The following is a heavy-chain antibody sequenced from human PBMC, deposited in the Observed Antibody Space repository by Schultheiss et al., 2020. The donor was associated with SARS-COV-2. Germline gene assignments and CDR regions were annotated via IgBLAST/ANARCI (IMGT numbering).Heavy chain of an antibody. CDR3: ARRDGYNYYFDY. Sequence: SETLSLTCTVSGGSISSYYWSWIRQPAGKGLEWIGRIYTSGSTNYNPSLKSRVTISLDTSKNQFSLKLSSVTAGDTAVYYCARRDGYNYYFDYWGQGTLVTVSS. CDR2: IYTSGST. CDR1: GGSISSYY. D-gene: IGHD5-24*01. J-gene: IGHJ4*02. V-gene: IGHV4-4*07.